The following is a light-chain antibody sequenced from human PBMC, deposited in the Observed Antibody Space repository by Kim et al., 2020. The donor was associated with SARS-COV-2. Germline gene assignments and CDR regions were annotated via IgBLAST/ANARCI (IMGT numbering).Light chain of an antibody. Sequence: SPGERATLSCKASQSVGSNVAWYQQKPGQAPRLLIYGASTRATDIPARFSGSGSGTEFTLIISNLQSEDLADYFCQQYDDWPPWTFGQGTKVDIK. J-gene: IGKJ1*01. V-gene: IGKV3-15*01. CDR3: QQYDDWPPWT. CDR1: QSVGSN. CDR2: GAS.